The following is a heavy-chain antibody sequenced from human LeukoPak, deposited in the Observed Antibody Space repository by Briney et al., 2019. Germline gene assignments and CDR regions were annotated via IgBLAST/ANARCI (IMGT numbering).Heavy chain of an antibody. Sequence: NPGGSLRLSCAASGFTFSSYSMNWVRQAPGKGLEWVSSISSSSSYIYYADSVKGRFTISRDNAKNSLYLQMNSLRAEDTAVYYCARVSGGGYGDYFAFDIWGQGTMVTVSS. D-gene: IGHD4-17*01. CDR1: GFTFSSYS. V-gene: IGHV3-21*01. CDR2: ISSSSSYI. J-gene: IGHJ3*02. CDR3: ARVSGGGYGDYFAFDI.